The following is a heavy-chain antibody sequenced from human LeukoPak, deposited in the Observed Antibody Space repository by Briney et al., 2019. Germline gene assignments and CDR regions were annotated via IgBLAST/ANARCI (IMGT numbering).Heavy chain of an antibody. V-gene: IGHV3-30*18. CDR3: AKSGYSYDWYYFDY. J-gene: IGHJ4*02. CDR2: ISYDGSNK. CDR1: GFTFSSYG. D-gene: IGHD5-18*01. Sequence: GRSLRLSCAASGFTFSSYGMHWVRQAPGKGLEWVAVISYDGSNKYYADSVKGRFTISRDNSKSTLYLQMNSLRAEDTAVYYCAKSGYSYDWYYFDYWGQGTLVTVSS.